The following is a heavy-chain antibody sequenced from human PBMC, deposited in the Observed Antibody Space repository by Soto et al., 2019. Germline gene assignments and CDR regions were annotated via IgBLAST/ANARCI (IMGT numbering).Heavy chain of an antibody. CDR2: MTGSGGDI. Sequence: EVQLLESGGGLVQPGESLRLSFAASGFTFSKYAMMWVRQSPGKGQEWVAGMTGSGGDIRYADSVKGRFTISKDKSKNTLYLQMNSRRVEDTAMYYCAKDAVYGDGLWLAANWGQGTLVTVSS. CDR1: GFTFSKYA. V-gene: IGHV3-23*01. CDR3: AKDAVYGDGLWLAAN. D-gene: IGHD2-8*01. J-gene: IGHJ4*02.